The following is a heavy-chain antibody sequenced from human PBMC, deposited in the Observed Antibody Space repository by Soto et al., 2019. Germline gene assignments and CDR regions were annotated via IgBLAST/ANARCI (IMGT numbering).Heavy chain of an antibody. J-gene: IGHJ6*02. D-gene: IGHD2-2*01. Sequence: GESLKISCKGSGYSFAGYWITWVRQKPGKGLEWMGRIDPSDSQTYYSPSFRGHVTISATKSITTVFLQWRSLKASDTAMYYCASTRGSSTSYYYYGMDVWGQGTTVTVSS. V-gene: IGHV5-10-1*01. CDR1: GYSFAGYW. CDR2: IDPSDSQT. CDR3: ASTRGSSTSYYYYGMDV.